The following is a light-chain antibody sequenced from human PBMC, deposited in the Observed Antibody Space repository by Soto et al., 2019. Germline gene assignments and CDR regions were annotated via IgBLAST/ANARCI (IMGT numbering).Light chain of an antibody. CDR1: RLDVGGYNY. CDR2: EVT. Sequence: QSVLTQPASVSGSPGQSITISCTGTRLDVGGYNYVSWDQQYPGKSPKLLIYEVTHRPSGVSNRFSGSKSGNTASLTISGLQAEDEADYYCSSYTISNTLPFVFGTGTKVTVL. J-gene: IGLJ1*01. V-gene: IGLV2-14*01. CDR3: SSYTISNTLPFV.